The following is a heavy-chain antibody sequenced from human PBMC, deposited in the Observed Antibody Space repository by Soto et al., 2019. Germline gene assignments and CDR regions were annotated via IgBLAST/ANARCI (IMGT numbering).Heavy chain of an antibody. J-gene: IGHJ5*02. CDR3: ARDWKGAEGFDP. CDR1: GYTFSTYG. Sequence: QVQLVQSGPEVKKPGASVKVSCKASGYTFSTYGFSWVRQAPGQGLEWMGWIGAYNDDTNYAQNFQGSITMTTDTSTTTSYMELRSLRYEDTAVYFCARDWKGAEGFDPWGQGTLVTVSS. V-gene: IGHV1-18*01. CDR2: IGAYNDDT. D-gene: IGHD1-1*01.